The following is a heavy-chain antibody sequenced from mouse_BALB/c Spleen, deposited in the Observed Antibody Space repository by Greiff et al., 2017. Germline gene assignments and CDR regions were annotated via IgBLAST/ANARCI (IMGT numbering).Heavy chain of an antibody. J-gene: IGHJ3*01. CDR3: EGSKDGLAWFAY. Sequence: EVQLQQSGPELVKPGASVKISCKASGYSFTGYYMHWVKQSHVKSLEWIGRINPYNGATSYNQNFKDKASLTVDKSSSTAYMELHSLTSEDSAVYYCEGSKDGLAWFAYWGQGTLVTVSA. CDR1: GYSFTGYY. V-gene: IGHV1-31*01. D-gene: IGHD2-3*01. CDR2: INPYNGAT.